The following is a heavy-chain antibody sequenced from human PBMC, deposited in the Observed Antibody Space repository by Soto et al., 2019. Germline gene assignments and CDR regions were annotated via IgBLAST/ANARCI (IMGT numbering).Heavy chain of an antibody. V-gene: IGHV3-48*02. CDR2: ITSTSSTK. Sequence: LRLSCAASGFTFSSHAMNWVRQAPGKGLEWLSYITSTSSTKSYADSVKGRFTISRDNAKNSLYLQMNSLRDEDTAVYYCARRITMVRGPYYYYALDVWGQGTTATVAS. CDR3: ARRITMVRGPYYYYALDV. D-gene: IGHD3-10*01. CDR1: GFTFSSHA. J-gene: IGHJ6*02.